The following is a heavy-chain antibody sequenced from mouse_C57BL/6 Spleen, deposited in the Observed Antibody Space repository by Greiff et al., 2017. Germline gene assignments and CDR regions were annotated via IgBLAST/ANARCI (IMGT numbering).Heavy chain of an antibody. D-gene: IGHD1-1*02. CDR1: GYAFSSSW. V-gene: IGHV1-82*01. Sequence: QVQLQQSGPELVKPGASVKISCKASGYAFSSSWMNWVKQRPGKGLEWIGRIYPGDGDTNYNGKFKGKATLTADKSSSTAYMQLSSLTSEDSAVYFCARSTVVVATDYWGQGTSVTVSS. CDR3: ARSTVVVATDY. J-gene: IGHJ4*01. CDR2: IYPGDGDT.